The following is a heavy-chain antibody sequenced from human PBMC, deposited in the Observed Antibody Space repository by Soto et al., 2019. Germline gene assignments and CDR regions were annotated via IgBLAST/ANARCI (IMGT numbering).Heavy chain of an antibody. CDR1: GGRISSYY. J-gene: IGHJ4*02. CDR3: ASSPVVPAAPTYYFDY. D-gene: IGHD2-2*01. Sequence: SETMSLSSTVCGGRISSYYGSWIRQHTGKGLEWIGYIYYSGSTNYNPSLKSRVTISVDTSKNQFSLKLSSVTAADTAVYYCASSPVVPAAPTYYFDYWGQGTLVTVLL. V-gene: IGHV4-59*01. CDR2: IYYSGST.